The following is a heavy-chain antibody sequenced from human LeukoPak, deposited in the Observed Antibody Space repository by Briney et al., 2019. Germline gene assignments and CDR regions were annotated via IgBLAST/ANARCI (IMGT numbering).Heavy chain of an antibody. CDR2: ITSYSSTT. J-gene: IGHJ4*02. V-gene: IGHV3-48*01. CDR3: ARDSFYGAPFDC. D-gene: IGHD3-10*01. CDR1: GFTFTSYS. Sequence: GGALRLSCSASGFTFTSYSMNWGRQAPGKGVEWVSYITSYSSTTYYADSVKGRFTISRDNAKNSLYLQMNSLPAKDTAVYYCARDSFYGAPFDCWGQGTLVTVSS.